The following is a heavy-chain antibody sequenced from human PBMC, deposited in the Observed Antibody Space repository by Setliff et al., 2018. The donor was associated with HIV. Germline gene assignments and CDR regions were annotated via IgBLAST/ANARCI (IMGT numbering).Heavy chain of an antibody. CDR1: GFTFNTYA. CDR2: ISYSGGST. D-gene: IGHD4-17*01. V-gene: IGHV3-23*01. CDR3: TTDPDYDDP. J-gene: IGHJ5*02. Sequence: PGGSLRLSCAASGFTFNTYAMSWVRQAPGRGLEWVSVISYSGGSTFYADSVKGRFTISRDNSKNTLYLQMNGLRVEDTAVYYCTTDPDYDDPWGQGTLVTVSS.